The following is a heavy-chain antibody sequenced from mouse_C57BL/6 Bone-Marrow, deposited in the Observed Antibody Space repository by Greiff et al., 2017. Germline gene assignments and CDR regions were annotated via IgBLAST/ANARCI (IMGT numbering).Heavy chain of an antibody. J-gene: IGHJ2*01. V-gene: IGHV1-69*01. Sequence: QVQLQQPGAELVMPGASVKLSCKASGYTFTSYWMHWVKQRPGQGLEWIGEIDPSDSYTNYNQKFKGKSTLTVDKSSSKAYMQLSSLTSEDSAVYYCASLYYYGSTLFDYWGQGTTLTVSS. CDR1: GYTFTSYW. CDR2: IDPSDSYT. D-gene: IGHD1-1*01. CDR3: ASLYYYGSTLFDY.